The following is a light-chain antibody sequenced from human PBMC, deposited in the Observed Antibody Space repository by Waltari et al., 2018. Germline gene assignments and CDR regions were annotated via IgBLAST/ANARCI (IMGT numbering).Light chain of an antibody. V-gene: IGLV3-21*04. Sequence: SFVLTQPPSVSVAPGKTAKITCGGNDIGSKHVHWYQQKPGQAPVVVVYYVTDRPSGIPERFSGSTSGNTATLTINRVEAGDEADYFCQVWDSSSDPVVFGGGTKLTVL. J-gene: IGLJ3*02. CDR3: QVWDSSSDPVV. CDR2: YVT. CDR1: DIGSKH.